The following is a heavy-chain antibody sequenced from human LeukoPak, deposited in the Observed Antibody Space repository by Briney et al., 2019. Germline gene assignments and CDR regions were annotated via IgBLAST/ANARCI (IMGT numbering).Heavy chain of an antibody. V-gene: IGHV4-34*01. CDR2: INHSGST. CDR3: ARRVLLWFGESSGPRNWFDP. J-gene: IGHJ5*02. D-gene: IGHD3-10*01. Sequence: KPSETLSLTCAVYGGSFSGYYWSWIRQPPGKGLEWIGEINHSGSTNYNPSLKSRVTISVDTSKNQFSLKLSSVTAADTAVYYCARRVLLWFGESSGPRNWFDPWGQGTLVTVSS. CDR1: GGSFSGYY.